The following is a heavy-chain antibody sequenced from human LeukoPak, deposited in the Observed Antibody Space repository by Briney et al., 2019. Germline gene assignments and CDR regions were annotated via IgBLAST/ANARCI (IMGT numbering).Heavy chain of an antibody. V-gene: IGHV4-61*02. CDR3: ARHPHLGIAVAGFDY. J-gene: IGHJ4*02. CDR2: IYTSGST. CDR1: GGSISSGSYY. Sequence: KSSETLSLTCTVSGGSISSGSYYWSWIRQPAGKGLEWIGRIYTSGSTNYNPSLKSRVTISVDTSKNQFSLKLSSVTAADTAVYYCARHPHLGIAVAGFDYWGQGTLVTVSS. D-gene: IGHD6-19*01.